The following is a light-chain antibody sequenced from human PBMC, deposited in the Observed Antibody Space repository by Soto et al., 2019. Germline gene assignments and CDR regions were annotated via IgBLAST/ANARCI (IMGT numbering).Light chain of an antibody. CDR2: DAS. V-gene: IGKV1-5*01. J-gene: IGKJ4*01. CDR3: QQVNVYPST. CDR1: QSIRSW. Sequence: DIQMTQSPSTLSGSVGDRVTITCRASQSIRSWLAWYQQKPGKAPNLLIYDASTLHSGVPSRFSGGGSGTDFTLTISSLQPEDFATYYCQQVNVYPSTFGGGTKVDIK.